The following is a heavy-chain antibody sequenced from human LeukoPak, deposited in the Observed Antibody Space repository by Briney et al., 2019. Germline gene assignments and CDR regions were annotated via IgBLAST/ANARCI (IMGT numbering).Heavy chain of an antibody. CDR2: IYTSGST. D-gene: IGHD6-19*01. J-gene: IGHJ4*02. CDR1: GGSISSYY. Sequence: SETLSLTCTVSGGSISSYYWSWIRQPAGKGLEWIGRIYTSGSTNYNPSLKSRVTMSVDTSKNQSSLKLSSVTAADTAVYYCARESEEAGSPNTWGQGTLVTVSS. V-gene: IGHV4-4*07. CDR3: ARESEEAGSPNT.